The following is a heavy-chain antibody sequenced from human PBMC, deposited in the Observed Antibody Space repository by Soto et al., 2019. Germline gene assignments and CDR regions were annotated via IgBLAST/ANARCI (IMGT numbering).Heavy chain of an antibody. CDR3: ARDTAIVTTKYYYYGMDV. D-gene: IGHD5-18*01. J-gene: IGHJ6*02. CDR1: GGSISSGDYY. CDR2: IYYSGST. Sequence: SETLSLTCTVSGGSISSGDYYWSWIRQPPGKGLEWIGYIYYSGSTYYNPSLKSRVTISVDTSKNQFSLKLSSVTAADTAVYYCARDTAIVTTKYYYYGMDVWGQGTTVTVSS. V-gene: IGHV4-30-4*01.